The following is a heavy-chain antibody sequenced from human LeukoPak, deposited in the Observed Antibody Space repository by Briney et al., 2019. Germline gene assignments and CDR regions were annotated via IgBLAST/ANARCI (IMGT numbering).Heavy chain of an antibody. CDR2: INHSGST. J-gene: IGHJ6*02. CDR1: GGSFSGYY. CDR3: ARGLYCSSTSCYKNYYYYYGMDV. D-gene: IGHD2-2*02. V-gene: IGHV4-34*01. Sequence: SETLSLTCAVYGGSFSGYYWSWIRQPPGKGLERIGEINHSGSTNYNPSLKSRVTISVDTSKNQFSLKLSSVTAADTAVYYCARGLYCSSTSCYKNYYYYYGMDVWGQGTTVTVSS.